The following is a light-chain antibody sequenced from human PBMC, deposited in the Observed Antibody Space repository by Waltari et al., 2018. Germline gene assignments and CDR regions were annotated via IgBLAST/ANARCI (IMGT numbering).Light chain of an antibody. CDR1: QSVSSY. J-gene: IGKJ4*01. V-gene: IGKV3-11*01. CDR2: GAS. Sequence: EIVLTQSPDTLSLSPGERATLSCRASQSVSSYLAWYQQQRGQAPRLLIYGASNRATGIPARFSGSGSGTDFTLTISTLEPEDFAVYYCQQRSNWPLTFGGGTKVEIK. CDR3: QQRSNWPLT.